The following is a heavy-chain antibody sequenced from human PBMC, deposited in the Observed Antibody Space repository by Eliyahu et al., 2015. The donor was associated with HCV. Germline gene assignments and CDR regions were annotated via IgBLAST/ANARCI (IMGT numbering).Heavy chain of an antibody. Sequence: QLQLQESGPGLVKPSETLSLTXTVSGGXISSYYWSWIRXPPGKGLEWIGYIYYSGSTNYNPXLKSRVTISVDTSKYQFSLKLSSVTAADTAVYYCARERDGYNSIDYWGQGTLVTVSS. V-gene: IGHV4-59*01. CDR1: GGXISSYY. CDR3: ARERDGYNSIDY. J-gene: IGHJ4*02. CDR2: IYYSGST. D-gene: IGHD5-24*01.